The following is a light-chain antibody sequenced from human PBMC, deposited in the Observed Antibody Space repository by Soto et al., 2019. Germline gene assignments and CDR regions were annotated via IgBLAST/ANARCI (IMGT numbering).Light chain of an antibody. V-gene: IGKV3-11*01. CDR3: QQRSNWPIT. J-gene: IGKJ5*01. CDR2: DAS. Sequence: EIVLTQSPATLSWSPRERATLSCRASQSVSSYLAWYQQKPGQAPRLLIYDASNRATGIPARFSGSGSGTDFTLTISSLEPEDFAVYYCQQRSNWPITFGQGTRLEIK. CDR1: QSVSSY.